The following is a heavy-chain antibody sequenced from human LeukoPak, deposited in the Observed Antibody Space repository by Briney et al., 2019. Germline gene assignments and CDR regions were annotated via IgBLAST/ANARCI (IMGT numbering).Heavy chain of an antibody. CDR1: GFTFSSYW. CDR3: ARSTERDYGSYYNMDV. Sequence: HSGGSLRLSCAASGFTFSSYWMSWVRQAPGKGLEWVANIKQDGSEKYYVDSVKGRFTISRGNAKNSLYLQMNSLRAEDTAVYYCARSTERDYGSYYNMDVWGKGTTVTISS. J-gene: IGHJ6*03. V-gene: IGHV3-7*01. D-gene: IGHD4/OR15-4a*01. CDR2: IKQDGSEK.